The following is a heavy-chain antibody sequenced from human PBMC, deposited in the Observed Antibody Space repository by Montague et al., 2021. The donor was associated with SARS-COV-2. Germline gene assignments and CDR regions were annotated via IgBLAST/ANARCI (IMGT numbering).Heavy chain of an antibody. CDR3: AREYYFGMDV. V-gene: IGHV3-72*01. J-gene: IGHJ6*02. Sequence: SLRLSCAASGFTFSGYNMDWVRQAPGKGLEWVALIRIKAYSYTIEYAASVKGRFTISRADPQNSLYLQMNSLKTDDTAVYYCAREYYFGMDVWGQGTAVTVSS. CDR1: GFTFSGYN. CDR2: IRIKAYSYTI.